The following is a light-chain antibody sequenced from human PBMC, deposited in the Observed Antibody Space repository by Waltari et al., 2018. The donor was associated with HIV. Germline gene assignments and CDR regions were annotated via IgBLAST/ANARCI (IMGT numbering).Light chain of an antibody. CDR2: YAS. Sequence: EIVLTQSPDFQSVSPKEKVTITCRASQSIGSSLHWYQQKPDQSPKLLIKYASRSFSGIPSRFSGSGSGTDFNLTINRLEGEDAATYYCHQSSSLPHTFGQGTKLEIK. V-gene: IGKV6-21*01. CDR3: HQSSSLPHT. CDR1: QSIGSS. J-gene: IGKJ2*01.